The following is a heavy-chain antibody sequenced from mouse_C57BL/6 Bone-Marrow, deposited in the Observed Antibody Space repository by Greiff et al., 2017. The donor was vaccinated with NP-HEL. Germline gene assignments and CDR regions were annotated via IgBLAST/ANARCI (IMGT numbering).Heavy chain of an antibody. J-gene: IGHJ4*01. V-gene: IGHV5-12*01. CDR3: ARHPAMDY. CDR2: ISNGGGST. CDR1: GFTFSDYY. Sequence: EVKLVESGGGLVQPGGSLKLSCAASGFTFSDYYMYWVRQTPEKRLEWVAYISNGGGSTYYPDTVKGRFTISRDNAKNTLYLQMSRLKSEDTAMYYCARHPAMDYWGQGTSVTVSS.